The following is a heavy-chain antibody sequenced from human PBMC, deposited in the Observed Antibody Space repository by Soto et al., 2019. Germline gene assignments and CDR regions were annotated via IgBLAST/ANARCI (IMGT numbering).Heavy chain of an antibody. CDR2: IIPFFDTA. D-gene: IGHD2-8*01. J-gene: IGHJ6*02. CDR3: AKNGQPPYYYYGLDV. V-gene: IGHV1-69*05. CDR1: GDTFSSYA. Sequence: ASVKVSCTDSGDTFSSYAISWVRQAPGQGLEWMGGIIPFFDTANYAQQFQDRVSMTIDTSTGTAYMELRSLTSDDTAIYYCAKNGQPPYYYYGLDVWGQGTKVTVSS.